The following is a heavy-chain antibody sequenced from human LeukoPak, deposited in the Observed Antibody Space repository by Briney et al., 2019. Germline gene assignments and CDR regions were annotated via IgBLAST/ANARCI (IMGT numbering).Heavy chain of an antibody. J-gene: IGHJ4*02. Sequence: ASVKVSCKASGYTFTDYNLHWVRQAPGQGLEWMGWINPNSGDTNYEQKFQGRVTMARDTSIRTAYMELNRLTSDDTAVYYCARGYCSGGSCDAGGTLDYWGQGTLVTVSS. CDR3: ARGYCSGGSCDAGGTLDY. CDR1: GYTFTDYN. D-gene: IGHD2-15*01. CDR2: INPNSGDT. V-gene: IGHV1-2*02.